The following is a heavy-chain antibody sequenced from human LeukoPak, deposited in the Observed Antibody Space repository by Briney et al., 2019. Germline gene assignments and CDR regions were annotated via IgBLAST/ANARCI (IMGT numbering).Heavy chain of an antibody. J-gene: IGHJ5*02. Sequence: NPSETLSLTCAVYGGSFSGYYWSWIRQPPGKGLEWIGEINHSGSTNYNPSLKSRVTISVDTSKNQFSLKLSSVTAADTAVYYCARRSRIGGSLSPRFDPWGQGTLVTVSS. CDR1: GGSFSGYY. CDR3: ARRSRIGGSLSPRFDP. D-gene: IGHD2-15*01. V-gene: IGHV4-34*01. CDR2: INHSGST.